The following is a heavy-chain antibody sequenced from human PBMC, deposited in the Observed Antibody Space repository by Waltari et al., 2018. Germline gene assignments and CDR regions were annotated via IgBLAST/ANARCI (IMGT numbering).Heavy chain of an antibody. J-gene: IGHJ4*02. Sequence: QVQLQESGPGLVKPSETLSLTCTVSGGSISSYYWSWIRQPPGKGLEWIGYIYYSGSTNDNPSIKSRVTRSVDTSKNQFSLKLSSVTAADTAVYYGARDGGALYSGSYTFDYWGQGTLVTVSS. CDR1: GGSISSYY. D-gene: IGHD1-26*01. V-gene: IGHV4-59*01. CDR2: IYYSGST. CDR3: ARDGGALYSGSYTFDY.